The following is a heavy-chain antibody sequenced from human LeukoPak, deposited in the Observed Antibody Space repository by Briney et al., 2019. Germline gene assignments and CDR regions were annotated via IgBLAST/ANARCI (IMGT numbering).Heavy chain of an antibody. Sequence: SETLSLTCAVYGGSFSGYYWSWIRQPPGKGLEWIGEINRSGSTNYNPSLKSRVTISVDTSKNQFSLKLCSVTAADTAVSYCARLRYYDSSGYLEGADDAFDIWGQGTMVTVSS. CDR3: ARLRYYDSSGYLEGADDAFDI. D-gene: IGHD3-22*01. CDR2: INRSGST. J-gene: IGHJ3*02. V-gene: IGHV4-34*01. CDR1: GGSFSGYY.